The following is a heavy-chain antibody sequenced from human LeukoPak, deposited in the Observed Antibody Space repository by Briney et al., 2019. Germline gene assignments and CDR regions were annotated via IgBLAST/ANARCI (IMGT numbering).Heavy chain of an antibody. J-gene: IGHJ4*02. CDR1: GLTFSYYI. CDR3: AKDLGSRNRSASGIDY. CDR2: IRFDGSNK. D-gene: IGHD6-13*01. V-gene: IGHV3-30*02. Sequence: PGGSLRLSCAASGLTFSYYIMHWVRQAPGKGLEWVAFIRFDGSNKNYADSVKGRFTISRDNSKNTLYLQMSSLRAEDTAVYYCAKDLGSRNRSASGIDYWGQGTLVTVSS.